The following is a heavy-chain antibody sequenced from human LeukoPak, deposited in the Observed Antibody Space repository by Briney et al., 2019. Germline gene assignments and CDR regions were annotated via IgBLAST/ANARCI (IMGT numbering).Heavy chain of an antibody. CDR1: GFTFSSYA. Sequence: GGSLRLSCAAFGFTFSSYAMSWVRQAPGKGLEWVSAISGSGGSTYYADSVKGRFTISRDNSKNTLYLQMNSLRAEDTAVYYCAKPLVSSCYAHWGQGTLVTVSS. CDR2: ISGSGGST. CDR3: AKPLVSSCYAH. J-gene: IGHJ4*02. D-gene: IGHD2-2*01. V-gene: IGHV3-23*01.